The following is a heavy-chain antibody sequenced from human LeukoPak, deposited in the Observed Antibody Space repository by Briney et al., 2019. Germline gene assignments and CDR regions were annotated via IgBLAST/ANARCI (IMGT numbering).Heavy chain of an antibody. J-gene: IGHJ4*02. Sequence: ASETLSLTCAVSGGSISSSNWWNWVRQPPGKGLEWIGEIYHSGSTNYNPSLKSRVTISVDKSKNQFSLKLNSVTAADTAVYYCARRDGYGRNFDYWGQGTLVTVSS. CDR3: ARRDGYGRNFDY. CDR1: GGSISSSNW. CDR2: IYHSGST. D-gene: IGHD5-18*01. V-gene: IGHV4-4*02.